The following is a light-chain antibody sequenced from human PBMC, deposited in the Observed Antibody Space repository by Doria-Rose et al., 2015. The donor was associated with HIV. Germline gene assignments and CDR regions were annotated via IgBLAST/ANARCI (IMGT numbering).Light chain of an antibody. CDR2: DGS. J-gene: IGKJ1*01. V-gene: IGKV3-20*01. CDR1: QRFSRTY. Sequence: DIVMTQSPGTLSLSPGQRATLSCRDSQRFSRTYLEWYQQKPGQAPSLLIYDGSTRATGIPDRFSASGSGTDFTLTINRLEPEDFALYYCHQYGTSWTFGQGTKVEI. CDR3: HQYGTSWT.